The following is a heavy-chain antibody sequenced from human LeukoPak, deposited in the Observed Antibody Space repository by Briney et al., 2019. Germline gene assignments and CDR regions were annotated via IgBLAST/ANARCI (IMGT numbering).Heavy chain of an antibody. Sequence: SETLSLTCTVSGGSISSGGYYWSWIRQPPGKGLEWIGYIYHSGSTYYNPSLKSRVTISVDRSKNQFSLKLSSVTAADTAVYYCARLNREQLGGLDYYGMDVWGQGTTVTVSS. V-gene: IGHV4-30-2*02. J-gene: IGHJ6*02. CDR2: IYHSGST. CDR3: ARLNREQLGGLDYYGMDV. CDR1: GGSISSGGYY. D-gene: IGHD6-13*01.